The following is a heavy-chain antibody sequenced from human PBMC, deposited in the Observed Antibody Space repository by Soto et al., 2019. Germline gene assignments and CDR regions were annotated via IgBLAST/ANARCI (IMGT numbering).Heavy chain of an antibody. V-gene: IGHV3-21*01. J-gene: IGHJ5*01. CDR3: AKGKGWLQFGS. D-gene: IGHD5-12*01. Sequence: EVHLVESGGGLVKPGESLRLSCEASGFTFSDSTMNWVRQAPGKGLEWVSSIGVSSGYIYYTDSVRGRFTISGDHAKNVLYLQMNSLRAEDTALYFCAKGKGWLQFGSWAHGTQVTVSS. CDR1: GFTFSDST. CDR2: IGVSSGYI.